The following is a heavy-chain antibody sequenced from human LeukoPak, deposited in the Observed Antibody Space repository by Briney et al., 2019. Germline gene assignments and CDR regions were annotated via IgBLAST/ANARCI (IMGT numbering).Heavy chain of an antibody. Sequence: SETLSLTCAVSGGSMRNYYWTWIRQSPGKGLEWIGYIYYSGSTNYNPSFKSRLTISVGTSKNHFSLWLSSVTAADTAVYYCARLRGNYFPDYWGQGTLVTVSS. D-gene: IGHD2/OR15-2a*01. J-gene: IGHJ4*02. CDR3: ARLRGNYFPDY. CDR1: GGSMRNYY. V-gene: IGHV4-59*01. CDR2: IYYSGST.